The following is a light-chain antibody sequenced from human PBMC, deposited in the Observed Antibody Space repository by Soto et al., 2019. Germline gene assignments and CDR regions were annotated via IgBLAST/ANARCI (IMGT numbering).Light chain of an antibody. CDR1: ERVSNNY. CDR3: QQYGGSPWT. J-gene: IGKJ1*01. V-gene: IGKV3-20*01. CDR2: GAS. Sequence: EIVLTQSPGTLSLSPRERATLSCRASERVSNNYLAWYQQRPGQAPRLLIYGASIRATDIPGRFGGHGSGTDFTLTINKLEPEDSAVYYCQQYGGSPWTFGQGTKVEI.